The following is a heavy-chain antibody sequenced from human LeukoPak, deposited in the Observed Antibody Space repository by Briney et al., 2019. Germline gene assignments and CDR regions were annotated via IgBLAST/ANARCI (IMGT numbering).Heavy chain of an antibody. CDR3: ARLGSVEYYNYQYMDI. CDR2: INDIGNT. V-gene: IGHV4-34*01. D-gene: IGHD3-10*01. Sequence: SETLPLTCAVYGGPFSGYYWSWIRQPPGKGLECIGEINDIGNTNYDPSLRSRVTISVDTSKNKLSLSLTSATAADSAVYVRARLGSVEYYNYQYMDIWGNGATVTDSS. CDR1: GGPFSGYY. J-gene: IGHJ6*03.